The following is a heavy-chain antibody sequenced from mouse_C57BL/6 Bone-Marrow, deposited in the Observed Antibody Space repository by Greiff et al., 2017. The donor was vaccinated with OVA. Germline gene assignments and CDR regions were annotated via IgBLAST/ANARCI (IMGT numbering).Heavy chain of an antibody. CDR1: GYAFSSSW. CDR3: ASPPTIVTTRFYWYFDV. J-gene: IGHJ1*03. D-gene: IGHD2-5*01. CDR2: IYPGDGVT. Sequence: VQLVESGPELVKPGASVKISCKASGYAFSSSWMNWVKQRPGKGLEWIGRIYPGDGVTNYNGKFKGKATLTADKSSSTAYMQLSSLTSEDSAVYFCASPPTIVTTRFYWYFDVWGTGTTVTVSS. V-gene: IGHV1-82*01.